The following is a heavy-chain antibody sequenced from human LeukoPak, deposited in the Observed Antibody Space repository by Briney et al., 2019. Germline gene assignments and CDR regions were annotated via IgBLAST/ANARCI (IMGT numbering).Heavy chain of an antibody. CDR2: VNPKSGDT. Sequence: ASVRVSCKASGVTLTTYYIHWMRQAPGQGLEWMGWVNPKSGDTNYAQKFQGRVTMTRDTPVTTGYMELRRLTSDDTAVYYCATYSGTYLTLWTAFDIWGQGTMVTVSS. V-gene: IGHV1-2*02. D-gene: IGHD1-26*01. CDR1: GVTLTTYY. CDR3: ATYSGTYLTLWTAFDI. J-gene: IGHJ3*02.